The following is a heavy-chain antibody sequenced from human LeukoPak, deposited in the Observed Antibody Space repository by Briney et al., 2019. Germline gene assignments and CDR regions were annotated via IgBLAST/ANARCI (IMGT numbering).Heavy chain of an antibody. CDR1: GGSISSSSYY. Sequence: PSETLSLTCTVSGGSISSSSYYWGWIRQPPGKGLEWIGSIYYSGSTYYNPSLKSRVTISVDTSKNQFSLKLSSVTAADTAVYYCARERGIVGATRRVNWFDPWGQGTLVTVSS. CDR3: ARERGIVGATRRVNWFDP. V-gene: IGHV4-39*07. CDR2: IYYSGST. J-gene: IGHJ5*02. D-gene: IGHD1-26*01.